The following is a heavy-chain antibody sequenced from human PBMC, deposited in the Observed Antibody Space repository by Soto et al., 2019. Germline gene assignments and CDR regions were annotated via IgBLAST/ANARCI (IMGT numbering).Heavy chain of an antibody. CDR1: GFTFSRYG. CDR3: AKEVAVAGDFDY. CDR2: ISSDGNTK. D-gene: IGHD6-19*01. Sequence: GGSLRLSCVASGFTFSRYGIHWVRQSPGKGLEWVAVISSDGNTKYYADSVKGRFTISRDNSKNTLYLQMDSLRPEDTAVYYCAKEVAVAGDFDYWGLGTLVTVSS. V-gene: IGHV3-30*18. J-gene: IGHJ4*01.